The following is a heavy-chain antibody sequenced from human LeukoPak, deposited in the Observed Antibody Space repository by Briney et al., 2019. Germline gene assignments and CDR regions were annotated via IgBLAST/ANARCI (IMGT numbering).Heavy chain of an antibody. CDR3: ARRKYSSSSADY. CDR2: INPNSGGT. J-gene: IGHJ4*02. D-gene: IGHD6-6*01. V-gene: IGHV1-2*02. CDR1: GYTFTGYY. Sequence: GASVKVSCKASGYTFTGYYMHWVRQAPGQGFEWMGWINPNSGGTNYAQKFQGRVTMTRDTSISTAYMELSRLRSDDTAVYYCARRKYSSSSADYWGQGTLVTVSS.